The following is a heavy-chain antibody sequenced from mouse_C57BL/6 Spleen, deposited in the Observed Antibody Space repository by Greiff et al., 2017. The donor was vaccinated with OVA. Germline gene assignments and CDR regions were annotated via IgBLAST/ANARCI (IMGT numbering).Heavy chain of an antibody. D-gene: IGHD2-4*01. J-gene: IGHJ4*01. CDR1: GFTFSSYG. V-gene: IGHV5-6*01. Sequence: EVKLMESGGDLVKPGGSLKLSCAASGFTFSSYGMSWVRQTPDKRLEWVATISSGGSYTYYPDSVKGRFTISRDNAKNTLYLQMSSLKSEDTAMYYCARHHDYDGDNAMDHWGQGTSVTVSS. CDR2: ISSGGSYT. CDR3: ARHHDYDGDNAMDH.